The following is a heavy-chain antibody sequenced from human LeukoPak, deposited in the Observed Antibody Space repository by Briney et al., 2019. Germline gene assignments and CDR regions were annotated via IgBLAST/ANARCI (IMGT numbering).Heavy chain of an antibody. Sequence: GSLRLSCAAAGFTFRRNGMHRVRQAPGKGLEWVAVIWYDGSNKYYADSVKGRFTISRDNSKNTLYLQMNSLRAEDTAVYYCARDLSSYRSGWSTSGYWGQGTLVTVSS. CDR1: GFTFRRNG. CDR2: IWYDGSNK. V-gene: IGHV3-33*01. D-gene: IGHD6-13*01. J-gene: IGHJ4*02. CDR3: ARDLSSYRSGWSTSGY.